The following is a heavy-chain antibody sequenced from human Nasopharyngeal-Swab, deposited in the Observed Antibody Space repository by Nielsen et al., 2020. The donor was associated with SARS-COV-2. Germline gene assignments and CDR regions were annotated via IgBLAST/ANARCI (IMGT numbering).Heavy chain of an antibody. CDR2: IYYSGST. J-gene: IGHJ4*02. D-gene: IGHD6-19*01. V-gene: IGHV4-31*03. CDR1: GGSISSGAYY. Sequence: SETLSLTCTVSGGSISSGAYYWTWIRQHPGKGLEWIGYIYYSGSTYYNPSLKSRVTISVDTSKNQFSLKLSSVTAADTAVYYCASTGYSSARDHWGQGTLVTVSS. CDR3: ASTGYSSARDH.